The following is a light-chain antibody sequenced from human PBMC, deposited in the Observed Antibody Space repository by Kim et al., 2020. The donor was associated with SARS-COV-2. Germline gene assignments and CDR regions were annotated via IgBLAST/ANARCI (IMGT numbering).Light chain of an antibody. CDR3: NSRDSNDNVV. CDR1: SSNIGGSA. J-gene: IGLJ2*01. Sequence: ELTQPPSASGTPGQRVTISCSGSSSNIGGSAVSWYQQFPGAAPKLLIYSNDQRPSGVPDRFSGSSSGNTASLTITGTQAGDEADYYCNSRDSNDNVVF. CDR2: SND. V-gene: IGLV1-44*01.